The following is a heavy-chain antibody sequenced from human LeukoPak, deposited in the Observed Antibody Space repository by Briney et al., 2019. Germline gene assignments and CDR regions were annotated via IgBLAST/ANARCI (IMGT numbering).Heavy chain of an antibody. CDR3: ARDSAGDAFDI. D-gene: IGHD6-13*01. J-gene: IGHJ3*02. V-gene: IGHV3-21*01. CDR2: ISSSSSYI. CDR1: GFTFSSYS. Sequence: GGSLRLSCAASGFTFSSYSMNWVRQAPGKGLEWVSSISSSSSYIYYADSVKGRSTISRDNAKNSLYLQMNSLRAEDTAVYYCARDSAGDAFDIWGQGTMVTVSS.